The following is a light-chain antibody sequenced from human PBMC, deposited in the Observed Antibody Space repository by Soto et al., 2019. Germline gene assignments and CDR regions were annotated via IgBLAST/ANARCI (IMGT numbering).Light chain of an antibody. J-gene: IGKJ3*01. CDR1: QGISSY. CDR2: AAS. Sequence: IQLTQSPSSLSASVGDRVTIPCRASQGISSYLAWYQQKPGKAPKLLIYAASTLPSGVPSRFSGRGSGTDFTLTISSRETGDFANYYCHQRDSYPFTFGPGTKGDN. CDR3: HQRDSYPFT. V-gene: IGKV1-9*01.